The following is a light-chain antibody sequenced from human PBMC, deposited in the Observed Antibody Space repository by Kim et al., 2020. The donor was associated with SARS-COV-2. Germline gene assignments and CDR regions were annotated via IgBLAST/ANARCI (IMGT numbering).Light chain of an antibody. J-gene: IGLJ1*01. Sequence: SPGQSITISSTGTSSDVGSYNLVSWYQQHPGKAPKLMIYEVSKRPSGVSNRFSGSKSGNTASLTISGLQAEDEADYYCCSYAGSSVFGTGTKVTVL. CDR1: SSDVGSYNL. CDR3: CSYAGSSV. CDR2: EVS. V-gene: IGLV2-23*02.